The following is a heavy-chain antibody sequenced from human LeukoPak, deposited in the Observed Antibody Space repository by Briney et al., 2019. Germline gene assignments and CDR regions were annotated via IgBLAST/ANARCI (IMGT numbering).Heavy chain of an antibody. Sequence: PSETLSLTCAVSGGSISSGGYSWSWIRQPPGKGLEWIGYINHSGSTNYNPSLKSRVTISVDTSKNQLSLKLSSVTAADTAVYYCARGRETPKLNNWFDPWGQGTLVTVSS. D-gene: IGHD4-23*01. CDR1: GGSISSGGYS. J-gene: IGHJ5*02. CDR2: INHSGST. CDR3: ARGRETPKLNNWFDP. V-gene: IGHV4-30-2*01.